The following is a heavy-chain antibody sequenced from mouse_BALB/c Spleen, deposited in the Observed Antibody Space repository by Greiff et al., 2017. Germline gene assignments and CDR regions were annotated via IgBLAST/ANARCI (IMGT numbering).Heavy chain of an antibody. CDR3: AYYYGTYY. V-gene: IGHV14-3*02. Sequence: VQLQQSGAELVKPGASVKLSCTASGFNIKDTYMHWVKQRPEQGLEWIGRLDPANGNTKYDPKFQGKATITADTSSNTAYLQLSSLTSEDTAVYYCAYYYGTYYWGQGTTRTVSS. CDR2: LDPANGNT. CDR1: GFNIKDTY. J-gene: IGHJ2*01. D-gene: IGHD1-1*01.